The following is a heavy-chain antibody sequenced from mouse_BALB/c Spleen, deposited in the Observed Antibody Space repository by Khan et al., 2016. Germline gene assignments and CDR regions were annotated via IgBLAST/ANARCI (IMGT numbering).Heavy chain of an antibody. Sequence: EVKLEESGGGLVQPGGSMKLSCVASGFTFSNYWMNWVRQSPEKGLEWVAEIRWKSNNYATYYAESVKGRFTISRDDSKSRVYLQMNNLRAEDTGFYSCSSDGYLDYWCQGTTLTVSS. D-gene: IGHD2-3*01. J-gene: IGHJ2*01. CDR3: SSDGYLDY. CDR2: IRWKSNNYAT. V-gene: IGHV6-6*02. CDR1: GFTFSNYW.